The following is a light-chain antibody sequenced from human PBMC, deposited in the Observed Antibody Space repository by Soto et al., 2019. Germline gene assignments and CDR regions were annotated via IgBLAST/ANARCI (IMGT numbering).Light chain of an antibody. CDR2: EVI. V-gene: IGLV2-8*01. J-gene: IGLJ2*01. CDR1: SSDVGGYNY. CDR3: SSYAGSNNLVV. Sequence: QSALTQPPSPSGSPGQSVTISCTGTSSDVGGYNYVSWYQQHPGKAPQLMIYEVIKRPSGVPDRFSGSKSGNTASLTVSGLQAEDEADYYCSSYAGSNNLVVFGGGTKVTVL.